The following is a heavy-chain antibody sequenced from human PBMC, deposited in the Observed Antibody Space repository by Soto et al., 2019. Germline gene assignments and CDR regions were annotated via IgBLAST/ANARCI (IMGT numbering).Heavy chain of an antibody. CDR1: GFTFSNYA. V-gene: IGHV3-23*01. Sequence: EVQVLESGGGLVQPGGSLRLSCAASGFTFSNYAMDWVRQAPGKGLEWVSAISNSFSDGNTHYADSVKGRFTISRDNDKNTVFLEMTSLRAEDTALYYCAQVFSPEGGNYFDNWGQGTLVTVYS. CDR3: AQVFSPEGGNYFDN. CDR2: ISNSFSDGNT. J-gene: IGHJ4*02.